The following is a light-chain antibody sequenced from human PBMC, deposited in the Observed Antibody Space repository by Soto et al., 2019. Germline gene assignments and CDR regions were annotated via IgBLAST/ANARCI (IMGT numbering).Light chain of an antibody. V-gene: IGKV1-5*03. CDR2: TAS. CDR3: QQYDIYPWT. J-gene: IGKJ1*01. Sequence: DIQMTQSPSTLSASLGDRVTITCRASQSISGWLAWYQQKPGKAPKLLIYTASNLESGVPSRFSGSGSETEFTLTISSLQPDDFATYYCQQYDIYPWTFGQGTRVEI. CDR1: QSISGW.